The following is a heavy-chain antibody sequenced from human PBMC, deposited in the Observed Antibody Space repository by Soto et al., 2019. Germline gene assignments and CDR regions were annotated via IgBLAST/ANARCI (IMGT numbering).Heavy chain of an antibody. J-gene: IGHJ3*02. CDR3: AREQKVGAVRVVFDI. V-gene: IGHV1-46*01. CDR1: GYTFTSYY. Sequence: EASVKVSCKASGYTFTSYYMHWVRQAPGQGLEWMGVINPSGGSTSYAQKFQGRVTMTRDTSTSTVYMELSSLRSEDTAVYYCAREQKVGAVRVVFDIWGQGTMVTVSS. CDR2: INPSGGST. D-gene: IGHD4-17*01.